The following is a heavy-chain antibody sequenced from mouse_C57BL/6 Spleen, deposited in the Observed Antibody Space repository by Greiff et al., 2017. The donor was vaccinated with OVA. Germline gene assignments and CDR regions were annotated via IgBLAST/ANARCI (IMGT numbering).Heavy chain of an antibody. V-gene: IGHV10-1*01. CDR3: VRHAWDEGYAMDY. J-gene: IGHJ4*01. CDR2: IRSKSNNYAT. Sequence: DVKLQESGGGLVQPKGSLKLSCAASGFSFNTYAMNWVRQAPGKGLEWVARIRSKSNNYATYYADSVKDRFTISRDDSESMLYLQMNNLKTEDTAMYYCVRHAWDEGYAMDYWGQGTSVTVSS. D-gene: IGHD4-1*01. CDR1: GFSFNTYA.